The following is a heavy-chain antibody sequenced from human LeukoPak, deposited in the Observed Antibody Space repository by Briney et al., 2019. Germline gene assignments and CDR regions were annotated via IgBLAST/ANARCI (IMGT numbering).Heavy chain of an antibody. V-gene: IGHV4-38-2*02. CDR1: GYSISSGYY. D-gene: IGHD1-26*01. Sequence: SETLSLTCTVSGYSISSGYYWGWIRQPPGKGLEWIGSIYHSGSTYYNPSLKSRVTISIDTSTNQFSLKLTSVTAADTAVYYCASSRMLDSGSYYEGNAFDIWGQGTMVTVSS. CDR3: ASSRMLDSGSYYEGNAFDI. CDR2: IYHSGST. J-gene: IGHJ3*02.